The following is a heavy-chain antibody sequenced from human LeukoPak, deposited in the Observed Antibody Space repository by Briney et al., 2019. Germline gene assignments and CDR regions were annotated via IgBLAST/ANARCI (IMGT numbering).Heavy chain of an antibody. CDR1: GYSFSNYW. D-gene: IGHD2/OR15-2a*01. CDR3: ARRTTTWAFDI. J-gene: IGHJ4*02. Sequence: GESLKISCKGSGYSFSNYWIGWVRQMPGKGLEWMGIIYPVDSDTRYSPSFQGQVTISADKSISTAYLQWSSLKASDTAMYYCARRTTTWAFDIWGQGTLVTVSS. CDR2: IYPVDSDT. V-gene: IGHV5-51*01.